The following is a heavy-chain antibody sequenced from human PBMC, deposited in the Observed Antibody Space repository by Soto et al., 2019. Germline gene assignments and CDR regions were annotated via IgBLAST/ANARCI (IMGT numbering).Heavy chain of an antibody. CDR3: ARDISNGYNSY. V-gene: IGHV3-74*01. CDR2: INKDGSVT. D-gene: IGHD2-2*02. Sequence: EVQLVESGGGLIEPGGSLKLSCTASGFTLGDYWMHWVRQIPGKGLVWVSRINKDGSVTNYAESVTGRFTISRDNAKNTLFVQMNSLRADDTAVYYCARDISNGYNSYWGQGTLVTVSS. J-gene: IGHJ4*02. CDR1: GFTLGDYW.